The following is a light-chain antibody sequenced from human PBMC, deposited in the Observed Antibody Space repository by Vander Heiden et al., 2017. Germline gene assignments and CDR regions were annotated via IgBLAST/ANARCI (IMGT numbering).Light chain of an antibody. CDR1: QSVDSFY. CDR3: QQYGGSPPLS. J-gene: IGKJ5*01. Sequence: EIVLTPSPGTLSLSPGERAALFCRASQSVDSFYLCWYQQKPGQSPRLLIYGASSRATGIPDRFSGSGSGTDFTLTISRLEPEDFAVYYCQQYGGSPPLSFGQGTRLEIK. CDR2: GAS. V-gene: IGKV3-20*01.